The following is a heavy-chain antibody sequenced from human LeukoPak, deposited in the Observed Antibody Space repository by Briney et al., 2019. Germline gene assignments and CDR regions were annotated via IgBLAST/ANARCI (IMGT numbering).Heavy chain of an antibody. J-gene: IGHJ4*02. V-gene: IGHV3-7*01. CDR1: GFTFSSYW. CDR2: IKQDGSEK. D-gene: IGHD1-1*01. CDR3: ARDLNWNPLGD. Sequence: GGSLRLSCAASGFTFSSYWTSWVRQAPGKGLEWVANIKQDGSEKYYVDSVKGRFTISRDNAKNSLYLQMNSLRAEDTAVYYCARDLNWNPLGDWGQGTLVTVSS.